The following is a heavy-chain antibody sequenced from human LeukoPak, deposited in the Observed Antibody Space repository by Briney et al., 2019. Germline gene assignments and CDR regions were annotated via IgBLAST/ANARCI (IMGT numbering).Heavy chain of an antibody. CDR2: IYYSGST. D-gene: IGHD3-10*01. Sequence: PSETLSLTCTVSGGSISSSSYYWGWIRQPPGKGLEWIGSIYYSGSTYYNPSLKSRVTISVDTSKNQFSLKLNSVTAADTAVYYCARDITPYAFDIWGQGTMVTVSS. CDR1: GGSISSSSYY. J-gene: IGHJ3*02. V-gene: IGHV4-39*07. CDR3: ARDITPYAFDI.